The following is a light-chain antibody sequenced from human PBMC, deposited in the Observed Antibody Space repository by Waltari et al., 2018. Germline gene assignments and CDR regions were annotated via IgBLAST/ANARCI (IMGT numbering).Light chain of an antibody. Sequence: QSLLTQPPSVSAAPGQKVSISCSGRYANIGATYVCWYQQFPGTAPKLLIYDNNARPSGIPDRFSGSKSGNSATLAITGLQTGDEADYYCGTWDSDLNTVLFGGGTKVTVL. CDR2: DNN. CDR1: YANIGATY. J-gene: IGLJ2*01. CDR3: GTWDSDLNTVL. V-gene: IGLV1-51*01.